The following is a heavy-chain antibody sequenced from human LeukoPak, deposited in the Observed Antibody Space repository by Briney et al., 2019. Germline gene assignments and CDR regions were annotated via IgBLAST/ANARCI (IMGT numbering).Heavy chain of an antibody. V-gene: IGHV1-18*01. J-gene: IGHJ4*02. CDR3: ASSQPYGSGSYYISPVDY. D-gene: IGHD3-10*01. Sequence: EASVKVSCKASGYTFTRYGFRWVRPAPGRGLEGMGWISAYNGNTNYAQKFQGRVTMTTDTSTSTAFMELRILRSNDTAVYYCASSQPYGSGSYYISPVDYWGQGTLVTVSS. CDR2: ISAYNGNT. CDR1: GYTFTRYG.